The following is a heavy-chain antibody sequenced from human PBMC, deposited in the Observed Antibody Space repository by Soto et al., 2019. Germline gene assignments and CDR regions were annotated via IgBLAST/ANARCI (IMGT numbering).Heavy chain of an antibody. D-gene: IGHD3-16*02. CDR2: IIPLLGTT. Sequence: QVQVVQSGVEVRRPGSSVKVSCKASGDTFKNCVISWVRQAPGQGLEWMGGIIPLLGTTDFAQRFKGRLTITTDESTTTVYMELSRLRSEDTATYYCAGELGLGKLSVVWGQGTTVIVSS. CDR3: AGELGLGKLSVV. J-gene: IGHJ6*02. V-gene: IGHV1-69*01. CDR1: GDTFKNCV.